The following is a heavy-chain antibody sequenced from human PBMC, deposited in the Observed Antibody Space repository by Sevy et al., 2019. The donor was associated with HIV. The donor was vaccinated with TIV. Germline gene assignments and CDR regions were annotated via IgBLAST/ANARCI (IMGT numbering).Heavy chain of an antibody. CDR1: GFTFSSYE. Sequence: GGSLRLSCAASGFTFSSYEMNWVRQAPGKGLEWVSYISSSGSTIYYAHSVKGRFTISRDNAKNSLYLQMNSLRAEDTAVYYCARDWSSSRPFDYYYGMDVWGQGTTVTVSS. D-gene: IGHD6-6*01. CDR3: ARDWSSSRPFDYYYGMDV. CDR2: ISSSGSTI. J-gene: IGHJ6*02. V-gene: IGHV3-48*03.